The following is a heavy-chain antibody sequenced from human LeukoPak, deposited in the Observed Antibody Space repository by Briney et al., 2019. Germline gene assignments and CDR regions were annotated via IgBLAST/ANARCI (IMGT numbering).Heavy chain of an antibody. D-gene: IGHD3-10*01. J-gene: IGHJ4*02. Sequence: GGSLRLSCAASGFTFSIYAMSWVRQAPGKGLEWVSGISGSGGSTYYADSVKGRFTISRDNSKNTLYLQMNSLRAEDTAVHYCEKDQGYYGSGSSFSDYWGQGTLVTVSS. V-gene: IGHV3-23*01. CDR2: ISGSGGST. CDR1: GFTFSIYA. CDR3: EKDQGYYGSGSSFSDY.